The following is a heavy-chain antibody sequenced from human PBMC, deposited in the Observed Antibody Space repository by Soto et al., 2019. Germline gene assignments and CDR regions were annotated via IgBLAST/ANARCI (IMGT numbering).Heavy chain of an antibody. J-gene: IGHJ6*02. D-gene: IGHD4-17*01. CDR3: ARDEGGRTPYGDYVYYYGMDV. CDR1: GFTFSSYS. V-gene: IGHV3-21*01. CDR2: ISSSSSYI. Sequence: GSLRLSCAASGFTFSSYSMNWVRQAPGKELEWVSSISSSSSYIYYADSVKGRFTISRDNAKNSLYLQMNSLRAEDTAVYYCARDEGGRTPYGDYVYYYGMDVWGQGTTVTVSS.